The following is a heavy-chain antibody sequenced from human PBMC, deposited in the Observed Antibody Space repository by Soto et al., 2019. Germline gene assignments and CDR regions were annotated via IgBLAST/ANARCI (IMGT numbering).Heavy chain of an antibody. D-gene: IGHD5-18*01. J-gene: IGHJ6*02. CDR3: VKERYAQLWLEDYGMDV. CDR1: GFTFSSYG. V-gene: IGHV3-30*18. CDR2: ISDDGTDI. Sequence: QVQLVESGGGVVQPGRSLRLSCAASGFTFSSYGINWVRQAPGKGLEWVARISDDGTDIYYAHSVKGRFTISRDNTKNTLYLQMSSLGPEDTAVYYCVKERYAQLWLEDYGMDVWGQGTTVTV.